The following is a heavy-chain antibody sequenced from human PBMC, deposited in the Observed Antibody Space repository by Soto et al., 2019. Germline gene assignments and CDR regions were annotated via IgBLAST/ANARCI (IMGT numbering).Heavy chain of an antibody. V-gene: IGHV5-10-1*01. CDR1: GYSFTSYW. Sequence: LGESLKISCKGSGYSFTSYWISWVRQMPGKGLEWMGRIDPSDSYTNYSPSFQGHVTISADKSISTAYLQWSSLKASDTAMYYCAGDCGGDCYPSLGMDVWGQGTTVTVSS. CDR2: IDPSDSYT. J-gene: IGHJ6*02. D-gene: IGHD2-21*02. CDR3: AGDCGGDCYPSLGMDV.